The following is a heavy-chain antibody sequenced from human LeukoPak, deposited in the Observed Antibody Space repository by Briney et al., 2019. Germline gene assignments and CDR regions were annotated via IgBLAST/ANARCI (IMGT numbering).Heavy chain of an antibody. CDR2: IIPILGIA. CDR1: GGTFSSYA. Sequence: SVKVSCKASGGTFSSYAISWVRQAPGQGLEWMGRIIPILGIANYAQKFQGRVTITADKSTSTAYMELSSLRSEDTAVYYCARGHGDYYLDYWGQGTLVTVSS. CDR3: ARGHGDYYLDY. V-gene: IGHV1-69*04. J-gene: IGHJ4*02. D-gene: IGHD4-17*01.